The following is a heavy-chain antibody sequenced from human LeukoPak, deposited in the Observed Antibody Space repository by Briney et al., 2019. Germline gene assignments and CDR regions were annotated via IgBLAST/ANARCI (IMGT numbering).Heavy chain of an antibody. D-gene: IGHD6-19*01. CDR3: ARRHSSGWVSFDY. J-gene: IGHJ4*02. CDR1: GGSFSGYY. V-gene: IGHV4-34*01. Sequence: SETLSLTCAVYGGSFSGYYWSWIRQPPGKGLEWIGEINHSGSTNYNPSLKSRVTISVDTSKNQFSLKLSSVTAADTAVYYCARRHSSGWVSFDYWGQGTLVTVSS. CDR2: INHSGST.